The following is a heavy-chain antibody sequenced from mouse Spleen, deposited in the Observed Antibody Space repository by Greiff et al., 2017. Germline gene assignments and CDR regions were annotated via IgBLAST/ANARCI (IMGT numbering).Heavy chain of an antibody. V-gene: IGHV1-63*01. CDR3: ARLNDYAMDY. Sequence: VMLVESGAELVRPGTSVKMSCKASGYTFTNYWIGWAKQRPGHGLEWIGDIYPGGGYTNYNEKFKGKATLTADKSSSTAYMQFSSLTSEDSAIYYCARLNDYAMDYWGQGTSVTVSS. CDR1: GYTFTNYW. J-gene: IGHJ4*01. CDR2: IYPGGGYT.